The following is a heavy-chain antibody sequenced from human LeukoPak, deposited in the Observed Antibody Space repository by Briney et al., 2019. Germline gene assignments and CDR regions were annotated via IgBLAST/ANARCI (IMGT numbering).Heavy chain of an antibody. V-gene: IGHV5-51*01. CDR2: IYSGDSDT. Sequence: GESLKISCKGSGYSFTSYWIGWVRQMPGKGLEWMGIIYSGDSDTRYSPSFQGQVTISADKSISTAYLQWSSLKASDTAMYYCAKAPVDYYDSSGYYSYFDYWGQGTLVTVSS. D-gene: IGHD3-22*01. CDR1: GYSFTSYW. CDR3: AKAPVDYYDSSGYYSYFDY. J-gene: IGHJ4*02.